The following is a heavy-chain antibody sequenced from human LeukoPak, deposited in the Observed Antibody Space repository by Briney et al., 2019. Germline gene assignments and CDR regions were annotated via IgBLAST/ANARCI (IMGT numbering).Heavy chain of an antibody. J-gene: IGHJ6*03. CDR3: ARVSIIGVVIPERGYMDV. V-gene: IGHV4-4*07. Sequence: PSETLSLTCSVSGGSISGAYWAWVRQPAGKGLEWIGRIYATGDTNYNPSLKSRVTMSADRSKNQFSLKLTSVTAADTAVYYCARVSIIGVVIPERGYMDVWDGGTTVIVPS. CDR1: GGSISGAY. CDR2: IYATGDT. D-gene: IGHD3-3*02.